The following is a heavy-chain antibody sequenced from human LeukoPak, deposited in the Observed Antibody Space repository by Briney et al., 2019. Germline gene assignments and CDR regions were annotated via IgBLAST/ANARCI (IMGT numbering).Heavy chain of an antibody. V-gene: IGHV4-4*07. CDR1: GGSISTYY. CDR2: IYTSGST. J-gene: IGHJ4*02. Sequence: SETLSLTCTVSGGSISTYYWSWIRQPAGKGLEWIGRIYTSGSTNYNPSLKSRLTMSVDTSKNQFSLKLSSVTDADTAVYYCARDVLYQYDSSGYYYYFDHWGQGSLVTVPS. CDR3: ARDVLYQYDSSGYYYYFDH. D-gene: IGHD3-22*01.